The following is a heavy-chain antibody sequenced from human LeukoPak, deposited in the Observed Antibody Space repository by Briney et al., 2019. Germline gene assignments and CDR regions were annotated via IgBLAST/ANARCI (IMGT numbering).Heavy chain of an antibody. CDR2: LHSNGNNK. V-gene: IGHV3-30*02. CDR1: GFTISSHG. CDR3: ARSFSAREYFEH. D-gene: IGHD6-6*01. Sequence: GGSLRLSCAASGFTISSHGMHWVRQAPGKGLEWVAFLHSNGNNKYYADVVKGRFAISRDNSKNTLHLQMNSLRPEDTAVYYCARSFSAREYFEHRGQGTLVTVSS. J-gene: IGHJ1*01.